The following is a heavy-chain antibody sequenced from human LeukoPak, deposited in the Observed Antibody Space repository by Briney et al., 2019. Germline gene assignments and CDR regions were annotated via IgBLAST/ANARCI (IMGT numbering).Heavy chain of an antibody. J-gene: IGHJ5*02. CDR3: ATDYCSSTSCLPFDP. CDR2: INTNTGNP. D-gene: IGHD2-2*01. Sequence: ASVKVSCKASGYTFTTYAMNWVRQAPGQGLEWMGWINTNTGNPTYAQGFTGRFVFSLDTSVSTAYLQISSLKAEDTAVYYCATDYCSSTSCLPFDPWGQGTLVTVSS. V-gene: IGHV7-4-1*02. CDR1: GYTFTTYA.